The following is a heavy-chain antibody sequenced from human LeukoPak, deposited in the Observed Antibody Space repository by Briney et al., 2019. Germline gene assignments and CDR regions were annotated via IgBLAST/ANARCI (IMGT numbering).Heavy chain of an antibody. CDR1: GHTFISYG. CDR2: ISAKKGNT. D-gene: IGHD6-13*01. J-gene: IGHJ6*02. Sequence: ASVKVSCKASGHTFISYGVSWVRQAPGQGLEWMGWISAKKGNTNYAQKFQGRVTMTTDTSTSTAYMELRSLRSDDTAVYYCARDDQHAHYYGMDVWGQGTTVTVSS. V-gene: IGHV1-18*01. CDR3: ARDDQHAHYYGMDV.